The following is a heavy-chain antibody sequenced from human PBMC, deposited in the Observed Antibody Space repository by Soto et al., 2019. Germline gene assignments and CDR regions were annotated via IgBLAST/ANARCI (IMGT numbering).Heavy chain of an antibody. Sequence: SETLSLTCTVSGGSIRSYCWTGIRQPPGEGLEWIGSIYNSGTTNYNPSLKSRVTISVDTYKNQFSLKLSSVTAADTAVYYCARHWRYYGSGSYYNYGMDVWGQGTTVTVSS. J-gene: IGHJ6*02. CDR1: GGSIRSYC. CDR2: IYNSGTT. V-gene: IGHV4-59*08. D-gene: IGHD3-10*01. CDR3: ARHWRYYGSGSYYNYGMDV.